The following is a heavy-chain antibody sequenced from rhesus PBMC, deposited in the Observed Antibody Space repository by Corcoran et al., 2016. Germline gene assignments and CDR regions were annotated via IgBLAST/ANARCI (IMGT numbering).Heavy chain of an antibody. CDR1: GYTFSIYA. V-gene: IGHV1-151*01. J-gene: IGHJ4*01. Sequence: QVQLVQSGAEVKKPGASVKLSCKAYGYTFSIYAISWVRQAPGQGLEWMGWSIPLVGITNNAPKVPVTGAVTTDTSTITAYMGLSSQISEDTAVDYGARGGRYSGYSSQYYFDYWGQGVLVTVSS. CDR2: SIPLVGIT. CDR3: ARGGRYSGYSSQYYFDY. D-gene: IGHD5-24*01.